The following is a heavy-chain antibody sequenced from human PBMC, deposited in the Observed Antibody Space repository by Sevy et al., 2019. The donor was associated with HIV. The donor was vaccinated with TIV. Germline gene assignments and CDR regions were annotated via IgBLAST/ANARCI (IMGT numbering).Heavy chain of an antibody. CDR2: ITRNSYEAYGGTT. Sequence: GGSLRLSCTTSGFTFDDYAMSWFRQAPGKGLEWVAFITRNSYEAYGGTTDYGASVKGRFIISRDDCKSIAYLQMSSLKTEDTAVYYCTRGLATADTPEYYFDYWGQGTLVTVSS. V-gene: IGHV3-49*03. J-gene: IGHJ4*02. D-gene: IGHD5-12*01. CDR3: TRGLATADTPEYYFDY. CDR1: GFTFDDYA.